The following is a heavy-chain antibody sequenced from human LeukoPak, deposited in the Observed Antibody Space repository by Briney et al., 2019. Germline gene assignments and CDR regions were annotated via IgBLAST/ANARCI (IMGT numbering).Heavy chain of an antibody. J-gene: IGHJ4*02. CDR3: ARGGDILTGGNYDY. Sequence: SVKVSCKASGGTFSSYAISWVRQAPGQGLEWMGRTIPILGIANYAQKFQGRVTITADKSTSTAYMELSSLRSEDTAVYYCARGGDILTGGNYDYWGQGTLVTVSS. CDR2: TIPILGIA. V-gene: IGHV1-69*04. CDR1: GGTFSSYA. D-gene: IGHD3-9*01.